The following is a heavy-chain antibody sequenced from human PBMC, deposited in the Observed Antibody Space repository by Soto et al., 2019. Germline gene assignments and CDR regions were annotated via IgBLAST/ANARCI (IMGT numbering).Heavy chain of an antibody. CDR3: VRSALGWFVR. Sequence: WGSLRLSCVASGFTFSDYYMDWVRQAPGKGLEWVARVKHRPKDFGTEYAASVTGRFIISRDDSQKSLFLQMNSLKAEETAIYYCVRSALGWFVRLGQGTLVTVSS. CDR1: GFTFSDYY. CDR2: VKHRPKDFGT. V-gene: IGHV3-72*01. D-gene: IGHD7-27*01. J-gene: IGHJ5*02.